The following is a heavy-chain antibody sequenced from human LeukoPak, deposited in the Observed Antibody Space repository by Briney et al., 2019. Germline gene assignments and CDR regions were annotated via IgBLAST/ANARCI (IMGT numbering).Heavy chain of an antibody. CDR1: GDSISSGDYY. V-gene: IGHV4-61*02. D-gene: IGHD3-22*01. J-gene: IGHJ3*02. CDR2: ISSSGST. Sequence: SSQTLSLTCTVSGDSISSGDYYWSWIRQPAGKGLEWIGRISSSGSTNYNPSLKSRVTISVDTSKNQFSLKLSSVTAADTAVYFCARGPYSYDSSGAFDIWGHGTKVTVSS. CDR3: ARGPYSYDSSGAFDI.